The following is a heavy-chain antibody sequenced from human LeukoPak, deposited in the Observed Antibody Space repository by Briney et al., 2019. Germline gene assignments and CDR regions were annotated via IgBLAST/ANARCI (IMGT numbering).Heavy chain of an antibody. CDR3: ARDDSEFDY. J-gene: IGHJ4*02. CDR1: GFTFSSYG. D-gene: IGHD2-21*02. V-gene: IGHV3-30*03. Sequence: GGSLRLSCAAPGFTFSSYGMHWVRQAPGKGPEWVAAISYDGSKEYYADSVKGRFTISRDNAKNSVYLQMNSLRAEDTAVYYCARDDSEFDYWGQGTLVTVSS. CDR2: ISYDGSKE.